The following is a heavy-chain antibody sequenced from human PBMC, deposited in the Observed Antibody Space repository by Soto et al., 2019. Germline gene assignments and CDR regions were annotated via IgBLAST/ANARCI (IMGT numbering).Heavy chain of an antibody. CDR1: GGSISSYY. CDR3: ARAGDSSGWATIDY. J-gene: IGHJ4*02. Sequence: QVQLQESGPGLVKPSETLSLTCTVSGGSISSYYWSWIRQPPGKGLEWIGYIYYSGSTNYNPSLKSRLTISVDTSNNQFSLKLSSVTAADTAVYYCARAGDSSGWATIDYWGQGTLVTVSS. V-gene: IGHV4-59*01. D-gene: IGHD6-19*01. CDR2: IYYSGST.